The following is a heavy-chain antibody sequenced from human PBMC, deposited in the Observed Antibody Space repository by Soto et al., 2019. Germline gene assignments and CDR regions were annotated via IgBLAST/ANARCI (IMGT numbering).Heavy chain of an antibody. CDR3: ARDTIRSYIDY. CDR1: AGSISSSY. D-gene: IGHD4-17*01. Sequence: ETLSLTCTFAAGSISSSYWTWIRQPPGKGLEWIGHIYYSGSTNYNPSLKSRVTISVDTSKNQFSLKLSAVTAADTAVYYCARDTIRSYIDYWGQGTLVTVSS. CDR2: IYYSGST. J-gene: IGHJ4*02. V-gene: IGHV4-59*01.